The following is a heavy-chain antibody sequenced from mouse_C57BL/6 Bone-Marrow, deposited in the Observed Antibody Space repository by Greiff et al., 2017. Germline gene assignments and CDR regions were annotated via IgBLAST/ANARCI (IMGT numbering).Heavy chain of an antibody. CDR2: ISSGSSTI. V-gene: IGHV5-17*01. D-gene: IGHD1-1*01. J-gene: IGHJ1*03. Sequence: DVKLVESGGGLVKPGGSLKLSCAASGFTFSDYGMHWVRQAPEKGLEWVAYISSGSSTIYYADTVKGRFTISRDNAKNTLFLQMTSLRSEDTAMYYCARTYYYGSSLWYFDVWGTGTTVTVSS. CDR1: GFTFSDYG. CDR3: ARTYYYGSSLWYFDV.